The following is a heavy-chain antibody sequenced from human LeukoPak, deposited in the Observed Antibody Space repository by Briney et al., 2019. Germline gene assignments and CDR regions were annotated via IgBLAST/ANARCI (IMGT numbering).Heavy chain of an antibody. D-gene: IGHD4-17*01. CDR2: ISWNSGSI. J-gene: IGHJ5*02. Sequence: GRSLRLSCAASGFTFDDYAMHWVRQAPGKGLEWVSSISWNSGSIGYADSVKGRFTISRDNAKNSLYLQMNSLRAEDTALYYCAKAGLGVTTVTTYPNWFDPWGQGTLVTVSS. V-gene: IGHV3-9*01. CDR3: AKAGLGVTTVTTYPNWFDP. CDR1: GFTFDDYA.